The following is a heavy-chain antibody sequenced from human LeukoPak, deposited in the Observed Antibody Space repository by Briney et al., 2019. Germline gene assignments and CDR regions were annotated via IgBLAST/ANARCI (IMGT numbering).Heavy chain of an antibody. J-gene: IGHJ4*02. CDR3: AKESPLLWFGELSSIDY. D-gene: IGHD3-10*01. Sequence: GGSLRLSCAASGFTFSSYAMSWVRQAPGKGLEWVSAISGSGGSTYYADSVKGRFTISRDNSKNTPYLQMNSLRAEDTAVCYCAKESPLLWFGELSSIDYWGQGTLVTVSS. CDR1: GFTFSSYA. V-gene: IGHV3-23*01. CDR2: ISGSGGST.